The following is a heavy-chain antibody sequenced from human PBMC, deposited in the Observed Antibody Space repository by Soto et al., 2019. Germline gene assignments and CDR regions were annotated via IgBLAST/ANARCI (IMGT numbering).Heavy chain of an antibody. J-gene: IGHJ4*02. CDR1: GFTFNIYG. Sequence: VKLVESGGGVVQPGGSLRLSCAASGFTFNIYGMHWVRQAPDKGLEWVALISYDGSNQYYADSVKGRVTISRDNSKNTLFLQMNSLRAYDTAVYYCAKDQASGQGSFDSWGQGTLVTVSS. CDR3: AKDQASGQGSFDS. V-gene: IGHV3-30*18. CDR2: ISYDGSNQ.